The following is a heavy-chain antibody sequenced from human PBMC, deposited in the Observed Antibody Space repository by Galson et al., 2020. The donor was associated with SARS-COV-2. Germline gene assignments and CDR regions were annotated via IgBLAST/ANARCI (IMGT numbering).Heavy chain of an antibody. CDR3: AREGALGDFRSGRWFDP. J-gene: IGHJ5*02. CDR2: IYVDGTT. CDR1: GFSVTNNY. D-gene: IGHD3-3*01. V-gene: IGHV3-53*01. Sequence: GGSLRLSCAASGFSVTNNYISWVRQAPGRGLEWVSIIYVDGTTFYADSVKGRFTISRDSSKNTLYLQMNNLRAEDTAVYYCAREGALGDFRSGRWFDPSGQGTLVTVSS.